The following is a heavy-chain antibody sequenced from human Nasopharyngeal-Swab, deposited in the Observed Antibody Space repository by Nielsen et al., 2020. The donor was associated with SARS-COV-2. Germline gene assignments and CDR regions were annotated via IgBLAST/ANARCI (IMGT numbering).Heavy chain of an antibody. J-gene: IGHJ3*02. Sequence: GKSLKISCAASGFTFSSYAMSWVRQAPGKGLEWVSAISGSGGSTYYADSVKGRFTISRDNAKNSLYLQMNSLRAEDTAVYYCARGPITMVRGVPVGAFDIWGQGTMVTVSS. CDR3: ARGPITMVRGVPVGAFDI. V-gene: IGHV3-23*01. CDR2: ISGSGGST. CDR1: GFTFSSYA. D-gene: IGHD3-10*01.